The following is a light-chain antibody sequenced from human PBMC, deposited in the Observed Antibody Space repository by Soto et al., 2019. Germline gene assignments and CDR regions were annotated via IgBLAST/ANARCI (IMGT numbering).Light chain of an antibody. V-gene: IGKV3-11*01. J-gene: IGKJ1*01. Sequence: DIVITPSPETLTVYGLARSTVSCRTSQSVSSNLAWYQQKPGQAPSLLIYDASNRATGIPDRFSGSGSGTDFTLTISSLEPEDFAAYYCQQRSKWTRTFGQGTKVDIK. CDR2: DAS. CDR3: QQRSKWTRT. CDR1: QSVSSN.